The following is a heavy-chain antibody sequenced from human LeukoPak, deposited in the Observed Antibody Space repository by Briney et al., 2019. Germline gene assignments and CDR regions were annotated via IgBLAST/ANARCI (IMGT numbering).Heavy chain of an antibody. CDR1: GFTFSDYY. D-gene: IGHD2-8*01. Sequence: GGSLRFSCAASGFTFSDYYMSWIRQAPGKGLEWVSYISSSGSTIYYADSVKGRFTISRDNAKNSLYLQMNSLRAEDTAVYYCARTPVSDYYYYGMDVWGQGTTVTVSS. CDR2: ISSSGSTI. V-gene: IGHV3-11*01. CDR3: ARTPVSDYYYYGMDV. J-gene: IGHJ6*02.